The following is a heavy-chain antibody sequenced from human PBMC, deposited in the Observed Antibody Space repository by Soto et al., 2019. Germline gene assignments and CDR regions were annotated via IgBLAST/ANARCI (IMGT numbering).Heavy chain of an antibody. Sequence: GGSLRLSCAASGFTFSSYSMNWVRQAPGKGLEWVSSISSSSSYIYYADSVKGRFTISRDNAKNSLYLQMNSLRAEDTAVYYCARDPYCSVGRRYHNAFDIRGQGTMVTVSS. CDR3: ARDPYCSVGRRYHNAFDI. V-gene: IGHV3-21*01. D-gene: IGHD2-15*01. J-gene: IGHJ3*02. CDR2: ISSSSSYI. CDR1: GFTFSSYS.